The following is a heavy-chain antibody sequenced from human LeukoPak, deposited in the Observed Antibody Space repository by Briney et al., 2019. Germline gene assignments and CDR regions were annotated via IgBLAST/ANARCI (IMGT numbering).Heavy chain of an antibody. V-gene: IGHV1-3*01. Sequence: GASVKVSCKASGYTFTSYAMHWVRQAPGQRLEWMGWINAGNGNTKYSQKFQGRVTITRDTSASTAYMELSGLRSEDTAVYYCARSDSSSWPFDYWGQGTLVTVSS. CDR3: ARSDSSSWPFDY. CDR1: GYTFTSYA. D-gene: IGHD6-13*01. CDR2: INAGNGNT. J-gene: IGHJ4*02.